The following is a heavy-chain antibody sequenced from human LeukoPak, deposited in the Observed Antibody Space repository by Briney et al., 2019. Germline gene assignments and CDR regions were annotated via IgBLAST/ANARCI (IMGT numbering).Heavy chain of an antibody. CDR3: ARYTSTWYLEY. V-gene: IGHV6-1*01. CDR1: GDSVSSNSAA. CDR2: TYYRSNWYS. Sequence: SQTLSLTCAISGDSVSSNSAAWNWLRQSPSRGLEWLGRTYYRSNWYSDYAASVRGRITISPDTSKNQFYLQLNSVTLEDTAMYYCARYTSTWYLEYWGQGTVVTVPS. J-gene: IGHJ4*02. D-gene: IGHD6-13*01.